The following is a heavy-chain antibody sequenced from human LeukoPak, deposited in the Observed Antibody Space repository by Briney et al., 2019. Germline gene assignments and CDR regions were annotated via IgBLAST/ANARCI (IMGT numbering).Heavy chain of an antibody. D-gene: IGHD5-18*01. CDR1: GFTFSSYG. V-gene: IGHV3-30*02. CDR2: IRYDGSNK. CDR3: ARDKAVDPGRAFDI. J-gene: IGHJ3*02. Sequence: GGSLRLSCAASGFTFSSYGMHWVRQAPGKGLEWVAFIRYDGSNKYYADSVKGRFSISRDNAKSSLYLQMNSLRAEDTAVYYCARDKAVDPGRAFDIWGQGTMVTVSS.